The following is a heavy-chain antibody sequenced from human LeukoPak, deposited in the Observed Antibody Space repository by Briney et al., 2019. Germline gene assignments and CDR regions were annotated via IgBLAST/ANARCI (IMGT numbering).Heavy chain of an antibody. CDR1: GGSFSGYY. Sequence: SETLSLTCAVYGGSFSGYYWSWIRQPPGKGLEWIGEINHSGSTNYNPSLKSRVTISVDTSKNQFSLKLSSVTAADTAVYYCARLCCWGSWYYFDYWGQGTLVTVSS. D-gene: IGHD7-27*01. CDR2: INHSGST. J-gene: IGHJ4*02. CDR3: ARLCCWGSWYYFDY. V-gene: IGHV4-34*01.